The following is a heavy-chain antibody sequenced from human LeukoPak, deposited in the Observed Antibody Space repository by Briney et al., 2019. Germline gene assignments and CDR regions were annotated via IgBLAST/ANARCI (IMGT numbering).Heavy chain of an antibody. CDR2: ISYDGSNK. CDR3: ATRGGVGRNNWFDP. V-gene: IGHV3-30*03. CDR1: GFTFSSYG. Sequence: GGSLRLSCAASGFTFSSYGMHWVRQAPGKGLEWVAVISYDGSNKYYADSVKGRFTISRDNSKNTLYLQMNSLRAEDTAVYYCATRGGVGRNNWFDPWGQGTLVTVSS. D-gene: IGHD3-16*01. J-gene: IGHJ5*02.